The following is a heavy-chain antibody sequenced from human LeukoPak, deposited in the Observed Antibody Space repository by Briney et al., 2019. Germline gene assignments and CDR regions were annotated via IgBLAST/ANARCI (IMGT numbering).Heavy chain of an antibody. Sequence: GGSLRLSCAASGFTFSSYSMNWVRQAPGKGLEWVSSISSSSSYTYYADSVKGRFTISRDNAKNSLYLQMNSLRAEDTAVYYCARGTYCSSTSCPFDYWGQGTLVTVSS. J-gene: IGHJ4*02. CDR1: GFTFSSYS. CDR3: ARGTYCSSTSCPFDY. V-gene: IGHV3-21*01. D-gene: IGHD2-2*01. CDR2: ISSSSSYT.